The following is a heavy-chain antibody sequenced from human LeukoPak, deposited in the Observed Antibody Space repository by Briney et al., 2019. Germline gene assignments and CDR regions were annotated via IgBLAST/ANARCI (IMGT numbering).Heavy chain of an antibody. CDR3: ARMGIQLWPDYYYYYMDV. CDR2: MNANSGNT. J-gene: IGHJ6*03. Sequence: ASVSVSFTASGYTFTSYDINWVRQATGQGGEWMGWMNANSGNTGYAQKFQGRVTITRKTSKRTAYMELRSRRSEDTAVYYCARMGIQLWPDYYYYYMDVWGKGTTVTISS. D-gene: IGHD5-18*01. CDR1: GYTFTSYD. V-gene: IGHV1-8*01.